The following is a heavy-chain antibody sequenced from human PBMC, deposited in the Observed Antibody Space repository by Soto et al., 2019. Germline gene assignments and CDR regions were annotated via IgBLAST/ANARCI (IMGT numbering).Heavy chain of an antibody. J-gene: IGHJ4*02. Sequence: PGGSLRLSCAASGFTFSHYAMHWVRQPPGKGLEWVAVVSDGGYNKFYFDSVKGRFTVFRDDSKQTLDLQMNDLRPEDTAIYFCARESVAGFDWGQGTRVTVS. D-gene: IGHD6-19*01. CDR1: GFTFSHYA. V-gene: IGHV3-30*04. CDR2: VSDGGYNK. CDR3: ARESVAGFD.